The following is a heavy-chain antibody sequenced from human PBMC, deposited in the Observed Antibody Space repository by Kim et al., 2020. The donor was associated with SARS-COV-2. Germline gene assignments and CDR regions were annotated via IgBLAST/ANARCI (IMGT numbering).Heavy chain of an antibody. V-gene: IGHV4-30-2*02. D-gene: IGHD6-19*01. CDR3: ADHSSGREGYFDL. J-gene: IGHJ2*01. Sequence: PSLKGRVTMSVDKSKNKFSLKLSSVTAAETAVYYCADHSSGREGYFDLWGRGTLGTVSS.